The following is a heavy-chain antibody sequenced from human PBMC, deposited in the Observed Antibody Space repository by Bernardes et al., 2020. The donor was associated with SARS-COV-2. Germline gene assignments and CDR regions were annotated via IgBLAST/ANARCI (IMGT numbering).Heavy chain of an antibody. D-gene: IGHD2-15*01. CDR3: ARDRYCSNGCCFSDF. J-gene: IGHJ4*02. Sequence: GGSLRLSCASSGFTFGSYTMSWVRQAPGKGLEWVSVIGGSGGTIYYADSVRGRFTISRDNSKDTLYLQMNSLRDEDTAVYFCARDRYCSNGCCFSDFWGQGTLVTVSS. CDR1: GFTFGSYT. V-gene: IGHV3-23*01. CDR2: IGGSGGTI.